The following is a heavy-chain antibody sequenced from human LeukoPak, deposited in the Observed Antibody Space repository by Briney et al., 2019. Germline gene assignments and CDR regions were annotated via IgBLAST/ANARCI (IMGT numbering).Heavy chain of an antibody. CDR1: GGSFSGYY. Sequence: KSSETLSLTCAVYGGSFSGYYWSWIRQPPGKGLEWIGEINHSGSTNYNPSLKSRVTISVDTSKNQFSLKLSSVTAADTAVYYCASEQYCSSTSCYLDAFDIWGQGTMVTVSS. CDR2: INHSGST. CDR3: ASEQYCSSTSCYLDAFDI. D-gene: IGHD2-2*01. V-gene: IGHV4-34*01. J-gene: IGHJ3*02.